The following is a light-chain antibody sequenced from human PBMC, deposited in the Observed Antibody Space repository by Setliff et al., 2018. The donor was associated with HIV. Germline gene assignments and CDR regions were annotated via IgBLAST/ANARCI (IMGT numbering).Light chain of an antibody. CDR1: GSNIGTNT. V-gene: IGLV1-44*01. CDR2: SNN. Sequence: VLTQPPSASGTPGQRVTISCSGSGSNIGTNTVTWYHQLPGTAPKVLIHSNNQRPSGVPDRFSGSKSGNTASLTISGLQAEDEADYYCCSYAGSRNVVFGGGTKVTVL. J-gene: IGLJ2*01. CDR3: CSYAGSRNVV.